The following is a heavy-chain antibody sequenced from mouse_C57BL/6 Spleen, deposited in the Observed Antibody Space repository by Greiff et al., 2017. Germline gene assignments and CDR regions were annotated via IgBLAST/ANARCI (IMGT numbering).Heavy chain of an antibody. CDR3: ARSAKYYGSSYYAMDY. Sequence: VQLQQSGPELVKPGASVKIPCKASGYTFTDYNMDWVKQSHGKSLEWIGDINPNNGGTIYNQKFKGKATFTVDKSSSTAYMELRSLTSEDTAVYYCARSAKYYGSSYYAMDYWGQGTSVTVSS. J-gene: IGHJ4*01. CDR2: INPNNGGT. CDR1: GYTFTDYN. V-gene: IGHV1-18*01. D-gene: IGHD1-1*01.